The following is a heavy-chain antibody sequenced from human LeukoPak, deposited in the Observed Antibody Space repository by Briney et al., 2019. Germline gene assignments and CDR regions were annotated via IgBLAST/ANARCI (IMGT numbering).Heavy chain of an antibody. J-gene: IGHJ4*02. D-gene: IGHD5-18*01. V-gene: IGHV2-5*02. CDR2: IFWDDDK. CDR1: GFSLSTSAVA. CDR3: AHNRAALGLFGY. Sequence: SGPTLVNPTQTLTLTCTFSGFSLSTSAVAVGWIRQPPAKALECLALIFWDDDKRYRPSLKSRLTITKDTSKNQVVLTMTNMDPVDTATYYCAHNRAALGLFGYWGQGTLVTVSS.